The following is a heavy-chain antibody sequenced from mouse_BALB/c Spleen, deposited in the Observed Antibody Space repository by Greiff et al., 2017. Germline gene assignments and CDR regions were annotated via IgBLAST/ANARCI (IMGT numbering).Heavy chain of an antibody. D-gene: IGHD2-2*01. V-gene: IGHV1-69*02. CDR2: IYPSDSYT. CDR3: TVSTMVKYYAMAY. CDR1: GYTFTSYW. Sequence: QVQLQQPGAELVRPGASVKLSCKASGYTFTSYWINWVKQRPGQGLEWIGNIYPSDSYTNYNQKVKDKATLTVDKSSSTAYMQLSSPTSEDSAVYYCTVSTMVKYYAMAYWGQGTSVTVSS. J-gene: IGHJ4*01.